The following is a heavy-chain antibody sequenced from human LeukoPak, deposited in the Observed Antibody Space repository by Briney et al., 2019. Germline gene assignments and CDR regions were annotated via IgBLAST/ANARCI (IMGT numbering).Heavy chain of an antibody. D-gene: IGHD3-22*01. J-gene: IGHJ6*02. V-gene: IGHV4-34*01. Sequence: SETLSLTCAVCGGSFSGYYWSWIRQPPGKGLEWIGEINHSGSTNYNPSLKSRVTISVDTSKNQFSLKLSSVTAADTAVYYCARARYYYDSSGYYYPNYYYYYGMDVWGQGTTVTVSS. CDR3: ARARYYYDSSGYYYPNYYYYYGMDV. CDR1: GGSFSGYY. CDR2: INHSGST.